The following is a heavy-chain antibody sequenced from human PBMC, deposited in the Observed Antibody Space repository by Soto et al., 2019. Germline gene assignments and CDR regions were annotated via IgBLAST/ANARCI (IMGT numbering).Heavy chain of an antibody. V-gene: IGHV3-30*18. CDR2: ISYDGRNK. Sequence: QVQLVESGGGVVQPGRSLRLSCAASGLTFSSYGMHWVRQAPGKGLEWVAAISYDGRNKYYVHSVKGRITISRDNSKSTVWLQMSSLSAEAATVYYGAKTGGPELRLAELSFHYWGQGTLVTVSS. J-gene: IGHJ4*02. CDR1: GLTFSSYG. D-gene: IGHD3-16*02. CDR3: AKTGGPELRLAELSFHY.